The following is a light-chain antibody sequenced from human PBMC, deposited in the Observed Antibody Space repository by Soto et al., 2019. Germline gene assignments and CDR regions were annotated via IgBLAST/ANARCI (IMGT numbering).Light chain of an antibody. CDR1: GSDVGGYNY. CDR2: EVS. J-gene: IGLJ1*01. Sequence: QSVLTQPASVSGSPGQSITISCTGTGSDVGGYNYVSWYQQHPGKAPKLMIYEVSNRPSGVSNRFSGSKSGNTASLTISGLQAEAEADYYCSSYTSSSNPVFGNGTKVTV. CDR3: SSYTSSSNPV. V-gene: IGLV2-14*01.